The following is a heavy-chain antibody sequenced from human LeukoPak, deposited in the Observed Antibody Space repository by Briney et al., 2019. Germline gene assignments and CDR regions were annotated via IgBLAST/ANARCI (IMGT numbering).Heavy chain of an antibody. CDR1: GYTFTSYG. CDR2: ISAYNGNT. Sequence: GASVKVSCKASGYTFTSYGISWVRQAPGQGLEWMGWISAYNGNTNYAQKLQGRVTMTTDTSTSTAYMELRSLRSDDTAVYYCARDWTTYYDFWSGYYPLDYWGQGTLVTVSS. D-gene: IGHD3-3*01. V-gene: IGHV1-18*01. CDR3: ARDWTTYYDFWSGYYPLDY. J-gene: IGHJ4*02.